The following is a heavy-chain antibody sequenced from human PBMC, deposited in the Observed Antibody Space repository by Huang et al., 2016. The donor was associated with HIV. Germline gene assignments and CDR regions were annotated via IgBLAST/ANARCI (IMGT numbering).Heavy chain of an antibody. CDR1: GDFISSTNYY. V-gene: IGHV4-39*01. CDR3: ASQHIGAAATWF. CDR2: VYQSGST. J-gene: IGHJ4*02. Sequence: QLQLQESGPGQVKPSETLSLTCTVSGDFISSTNYYWGWIRQSPGRGLGWVGSVYQSGSTNYNPSLKSRVTLSGDTSRNQFSLRLNSVTAADTAVYYCASQHIGAAATWFWGRGTQVAVSS. D-gene: IGHD6-13*01.